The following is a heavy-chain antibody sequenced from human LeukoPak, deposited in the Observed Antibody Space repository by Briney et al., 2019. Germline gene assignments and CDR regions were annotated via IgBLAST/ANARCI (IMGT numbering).Heavy chain of an antibody. D-gene: IGHD2-2*01. CDR2: ISGSGGST. J-gene: IGHJ4*02. CDR1: GFTFSSYA. Sequence: GGSLRLSCAASGFTFSSYAMSWVRQAPGKGLEWVSAISGSGGSTYYADSVKGRFTISRDNAKNSLYLQMNSLRAEDTAVYYCARCYAGGDYWGQGTLVTVSS. CDR3: ARCYAGGDY. V-gene: IGHV3-23*01.